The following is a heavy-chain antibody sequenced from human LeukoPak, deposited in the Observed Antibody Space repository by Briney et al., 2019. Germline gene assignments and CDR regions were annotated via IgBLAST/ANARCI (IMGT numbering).Heavy chain of an antibody. J-gene: IGHJ3*02. Sequence: SETLSLTCTVSGDSISTHYWSWIRQPPGKGLQWIGYVYYSGSTDSNPSLKSRVTISVGTSKNQFSLNLRSVTAADTAVYFCARGRTYYHFYSGQAPPIDAFDIWGQGTMVTVS. CDR1: GDSISTHY. V-gene: IGHV4-59*08. D-gene: IGHD3-3*01. CDR2: VYYSGST. CDR3: ARGRTYYHFYSGQAPPIDAFDI.